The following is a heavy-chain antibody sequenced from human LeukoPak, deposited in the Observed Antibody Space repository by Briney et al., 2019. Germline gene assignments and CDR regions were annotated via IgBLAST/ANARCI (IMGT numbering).Heavy chain of an antibody. J-gene: IGHJ4*02. CDR3: ARDSDRDYFDY. Sequence: GGSLRLSCAASGFTFSNYWMSWVRQAPGKGLEWVANIKQDGSEKYYVDSVKGRFTISRDNAKNSLYLQMNSLRAEDTAVYYCARDSDRDYFDYWGQGTLVTVSS. V-gene: IGHV3-7*01. CDR1: GFTFSNYW. D-gene: IGHD3-10*01. CDR2: IKQDGSEK.